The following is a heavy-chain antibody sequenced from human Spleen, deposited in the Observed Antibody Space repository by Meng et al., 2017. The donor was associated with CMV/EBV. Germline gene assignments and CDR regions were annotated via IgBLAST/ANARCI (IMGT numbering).Heavy chain of an antibody. Sequence: TCAVSGASINNSHWWSWVRQPPGKGLEWIGEIFHLGNINYNPSLKSRVTISMDKSKNEFSLNLASLTAADTAVYFCASSALYSASTFYWGRGTLVTVS. CDR3: ASSALYSASTFY. CDR2: IFHLGNI. V-gene: IGHV4-4*01. D-gene: IGHD3-10*02. CDR1: GASINNSHW. J-gene: IGHJ4*02.